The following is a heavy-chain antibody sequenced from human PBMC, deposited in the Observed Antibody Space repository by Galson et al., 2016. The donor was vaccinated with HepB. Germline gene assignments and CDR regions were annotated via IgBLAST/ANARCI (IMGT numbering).Heavy chain of an antibody. CDR3: VRVHLNAFVI. V-gene: IGHV4-59*01. J-gene: IGHJ3*02. CDR2: ISYIGST. Sequence: SETLSLTCTISGGSTDGYYWHWIRQPPGKGLEWIGHISYIGSTYYSPSLKSRVMISLDTSKKEFSLNLTSVTAADTAVYYCVRVHLNAFVIWGQGTKVTVSS. CDR1: GGSTDGYY.